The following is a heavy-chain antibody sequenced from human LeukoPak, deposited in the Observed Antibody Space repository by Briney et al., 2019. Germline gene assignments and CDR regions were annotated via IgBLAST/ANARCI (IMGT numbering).Heavy chain of an antibody. V-gene: IGHV1-46*01. CDR1: GYTITNNY. Sequence: ASVKVSCKASGYTITNNYMHWVRQAPGQGLEWMGVINPSGTGTSYAQKFQGRLTMTTDTSTSTTYMELRSLRSDDTAVYYCARDYRYSGYEFDYWGQGTLVTVSS. CDR3: ARDYRYSGYEFDY. J-gene: IGHJ4*02. CDR2: INPSGTGT. D-gene: IGHD5-12*01.